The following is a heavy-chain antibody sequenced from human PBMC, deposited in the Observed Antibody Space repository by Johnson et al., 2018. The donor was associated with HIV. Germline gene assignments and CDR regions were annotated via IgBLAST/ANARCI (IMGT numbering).Heavy chain of an antibody. V-gene: IGHV3-30*02. J-gene: IGHJ3*02. Sequence: QVQLVESGGGVVQPGGSLRLSCAASGFTFSSYGMHWVRQAPGKGLEWVAFIRYDGSNKYYADSVKGRFTISRDNSKNTLYLQMNSLRAEDTAVYYCARFDEGWTAFDIWGQGTMVTVSS. CDR2: IRYDGSNK. D-gene: IGHD2-15*01. CDR1: GFTFSSYG. CDR3: ARFDEGWTAFDI.